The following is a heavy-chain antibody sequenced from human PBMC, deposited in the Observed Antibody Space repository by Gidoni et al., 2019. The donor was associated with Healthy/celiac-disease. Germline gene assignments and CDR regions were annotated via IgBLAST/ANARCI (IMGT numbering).Heavy chain of an antibody. CDR3: ARLNYYGSGSYSLDY. CDR2: IYSGGST. J-gene: IGHJ4*02. Sequence: EVQLVVSGGGLVQPGGSLRLSCSASGFPVSSNYMSWVRQAPGKGLEWVSVIYSGGSTYYADSVKGRFTISRHNSKNTLYLQMNSLRAEDTAVYYCARLNYYGSGSYSLDYWGQGTLVTVSS. V-gene: IGHV3-53*04. CDR1: GFPVSSNY. D-gene: IGHD3-10*01.